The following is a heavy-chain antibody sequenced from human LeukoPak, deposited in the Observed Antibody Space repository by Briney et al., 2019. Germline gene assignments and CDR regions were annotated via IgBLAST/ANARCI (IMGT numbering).Heavy chain of an antibody. CDR1: GLTFSSYA. V-gene: IGHV3-30*02. D-gene: IGHD2-2*02. CDR3: AKDHCSSTSCYIDY. Sequence: GGSLRLSCAASGLTFSSYAMSWVRQAPGKGLEWVAFIRYDGSNKYYADSVKGRFTISRDNSKNTLYLQMNSLRAEDTAVYYCAKDHCSSTSCYIDYWGQGTLVTVSS. J-gene: IGHJ4*02. CDR2: IRYDGSNK.